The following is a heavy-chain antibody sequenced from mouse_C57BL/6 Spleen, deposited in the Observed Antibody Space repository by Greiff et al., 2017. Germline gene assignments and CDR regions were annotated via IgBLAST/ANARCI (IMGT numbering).Heavy chain of an antibody. V-gene: IGHV2-6*01. CDR3: ARELGRGFAY. CDR1: GFSLTSYG. CDR2: IWGVGST. Sequence: QVQLQQSGPGLVAPSQSLSITCTVSGFSLTSYGVDWVRQSPGKGLEWLGVIWGVGSTNYNSALKSRLSISKDNSKSQVFLKMNSLQTDDTAMYYCARELGRGFAYWGQGTLVTVSA. D-gene: IGHD4-1*01. J-gene: IGHJ3*01.